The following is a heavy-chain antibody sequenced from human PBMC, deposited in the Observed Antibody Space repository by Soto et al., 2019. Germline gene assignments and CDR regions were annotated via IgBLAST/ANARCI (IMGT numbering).Heavy chain of an antibody. Sequence: PGGSLRLSCAASGFTISTYAMTWVRQAPGKGLECVSGVTGSGGQIHYADSVKGRFTISKDNSKNTLYLQMNSLRAEDTAVYYCAKTIQLWLFDGMDVWGQGTTVTVSS. V-gene: IGHV3-23*01. J-gene: IGHJ6*02. CDR2: VTGSGGQI. CDR1: GFTISTYA. CDR3: AKTIQLWLFDGMDV. D-gene: IGHD5-18*01.